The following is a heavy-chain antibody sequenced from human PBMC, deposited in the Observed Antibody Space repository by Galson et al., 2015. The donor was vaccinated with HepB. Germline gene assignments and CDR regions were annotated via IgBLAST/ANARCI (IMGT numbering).Heavy chain of an antibody. CDR1: GFTFNNAW. CDR2: IKSKIDGGTT. D-gene: IGHD5-12*01. Sequence: SLRLSCAASGFTFNNAWMSWVRQAPGKGLEWVGRIKSKIDGGTTDYAAPVKGRFTISRDDSKNTLYLQMNSLKTEDTAVYYCTTDNLRAYSGYDYWGQGTLVTVSS. J-gene: IGHJ4*02. CDR3: TTDNLRAYSGYDY. V-gene: IGHV3-15*01.